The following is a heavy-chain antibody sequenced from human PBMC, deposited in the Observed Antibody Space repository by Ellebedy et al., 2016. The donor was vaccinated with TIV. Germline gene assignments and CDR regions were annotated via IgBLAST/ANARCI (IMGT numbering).Heavy chain of an antibody. V-gene: IGHV3-33*01. D-gene: IGHD4-17*01. CDR2: IWYEGNNK. Sequence: GESLKISCAASGFTFSSYAMHWVRQAPCKGLEWVAVIWYEGNNKYNADSVKGRFTISRDNSKNRLYLQMNSLTAEDTAVYYCARGYGDYVLDYWGQGTLVTVSS. CDR3: ARGYGDYVLDY. CDR1: GFTFSSYA. J-gene: IGHJ4*02.